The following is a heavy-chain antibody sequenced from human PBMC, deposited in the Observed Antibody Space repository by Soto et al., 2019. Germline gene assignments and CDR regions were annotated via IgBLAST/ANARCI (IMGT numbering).Heavy chain of an antibody. D-gene: IGHD6-13*01. CDR3: ARLLSAAGTEGVDWFDP. CDR2: IYPGDSDT. CDR1: GYSFTSYW. Sequence: LKISCKGSGYSFTSYWIGWVRQMPGKGLEWMGIIYPGDSDTRYSPSFQGQVTISADKSISTAYLQWSSLKASDTAMYYCARLLSAAGTEGVDWFDPWGQGTLVTVSS. J-gene: IGHJ5*02. V-gene: IGHV5-51*01.